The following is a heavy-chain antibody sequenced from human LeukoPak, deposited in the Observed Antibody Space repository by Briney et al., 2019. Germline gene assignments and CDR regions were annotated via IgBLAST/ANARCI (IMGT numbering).Heavy chain of an antibody. V-gene: IGHV3-23*01. CDR3: AKDPNYYDSSGVTYYFDY. J-gene: IGHJ4*02. CDR1: GFTFSSYA. CDR2: ISGSGGST. Sequence: GGSLRLSCAASGFTFSSYAMSWVRQAPGKGLEWVSAISGSGGSTYYADSLKGRFTISRDNSKNTLYLQMNSLRAEDTAVYYCAKDPNYYDSSGVTYYFDYWGQGTLVTVST. D-gene: IGHD3-22*01.